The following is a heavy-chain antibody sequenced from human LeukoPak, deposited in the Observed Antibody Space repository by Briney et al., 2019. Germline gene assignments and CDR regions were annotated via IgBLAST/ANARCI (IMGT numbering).Heavy chain of an antibody. CDR2: IYTSGST. J-gene: IGHJ3*01. V-gene: IGHV4-61*02. CDR1: VGSISSGSYY. D-gene: IGHD3-3*01. CDR3: ARATIFGVVILD. Sequence: PSQTLSLTCTLSVGSISSGSYYWSWIRQPAGKGLEWIGRIYTSGSTNYSPSLKSRVTISVDTSKNQFSLKLSSVTAADTAVYYCARATIFGVVILDWGQGTMVTVSS.